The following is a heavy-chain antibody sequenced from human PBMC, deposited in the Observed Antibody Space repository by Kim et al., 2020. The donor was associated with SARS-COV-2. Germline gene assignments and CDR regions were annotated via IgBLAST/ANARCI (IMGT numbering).Heavy chain of an antibody. CDR3: AKDHPSSGWPTFDS. D-gene: IGHD6-19*01. J-gene: IGHJ4*02. V-gene: IGHV3-23*05. Sequence: GGSLRLSCAASGFTFSRRAMSWVRQVPGKGLEWIASVNNNNNPYYADSVKGRFTVSRDITKDTLYLQMNSLRAEDTALYYCAKDHPSSGWPTFDSWAQAT. CDR1: GFTFSRRA. CDR2: VNNNNNP.